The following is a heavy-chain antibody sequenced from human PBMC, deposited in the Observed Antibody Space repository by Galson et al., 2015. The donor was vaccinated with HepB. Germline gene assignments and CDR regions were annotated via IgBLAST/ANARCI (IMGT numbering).Heavy chain of an antibody. Sequence: CAMSRDSVSNHCPAWQWIRQSPSRGREWLGRTYYRSKWYIEYAESVKSRITINRDTSKNQFSLQLNSVTPDDTGVYYCARDPGYSLDYWGQGTQVPVSS. D-gene: IGHD5-18*01. J-gene: IGHJ4*02. CDR2: TYYRSKWYI. V-gene: IGHV6-1*01. CDR3: ARDPGYSLDY. CDR1: RDSVSNHCPA.